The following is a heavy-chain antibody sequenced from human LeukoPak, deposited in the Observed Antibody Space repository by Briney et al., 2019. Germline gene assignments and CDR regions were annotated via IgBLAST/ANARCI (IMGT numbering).Heavy chain of an antibody. V-gene: IGHV4-61*02. CDR2: MYTSGST. CDR3: TRSRERYCTSGSCYIDLQAR. Sequence: MSSETLPLTCTVSGGSISSGYYYWSWIRQPAGRGLEWIGRMYTSGSTEYNPSLNSRVTISVDTSKNQFSLKLSSVTAADTAVYYCTRSRERYCTSGSCYIDLQARWGQGTLVTVSS. D-gene: IGHD2-2*02. J-gene: IGHJ4*02. CDR1: GGSISSGYYY.